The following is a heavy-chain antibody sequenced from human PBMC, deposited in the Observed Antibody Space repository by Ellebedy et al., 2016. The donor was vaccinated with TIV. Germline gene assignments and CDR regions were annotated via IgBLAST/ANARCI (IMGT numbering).Heavy chain of an antibody. CDR3: AKEGRSSSWTPLDY. Sequence: GGSLRLSXAASGFTFSSYAMSWVRQAPGKGLEWVSAISGSGGSTYYADSVKGRLTISRDNSKNTLYLQMNSLRAEDTAVYYCAKEGRSSSWTPLDYWGQGTLVTVSS. CDR1: GFTFSSYA. D-gene: IGHD6-6*01. V-gene: IGHV3-23*01. J-gene: IGHJ4*02. CDR2: ISGSGGST.